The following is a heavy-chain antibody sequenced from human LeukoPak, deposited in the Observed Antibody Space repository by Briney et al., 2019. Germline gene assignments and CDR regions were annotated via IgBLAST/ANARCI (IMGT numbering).Heavy chain of an antibody. J-gene: IGHJ5*02. Sequence: PSETLSLTYTVSGGSISSYYWSWIRQPPGKGLEWIGYIYYSGSTYYNPSLKSRVTISVDTSKNQLSLKLTSVTAADTAVYYCARGLPDGWFDPWGQGTLVTVSS. CDR1: GGSISSYY. CDR2: IYYSGST. V-gene: IGHV4-59*12. CDR3: ARGLPDGWFDP. D-gene: IGHD1-14*01.